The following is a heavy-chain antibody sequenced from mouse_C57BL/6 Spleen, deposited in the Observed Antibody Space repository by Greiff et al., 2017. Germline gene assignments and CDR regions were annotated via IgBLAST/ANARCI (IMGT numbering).Heavy chain of an antibody. V-gene: IGHV1-64*01. Sequence: QVQLKQPGAELVKPGASVKLSCKASGYTFTSYWMHWVKQRPGQGLEWIGMIHPNSGSTNYNEKFKSKATLTVDKSSSTAYMQLSSLTSEDSAVYYCARGEAWFAYWGQGTLVTVSA. CDR3: ARGEAWFAY. CDR2: IHPNSGST. CDR1: GYTFTSYW. J-gene: IGHJ3*01.